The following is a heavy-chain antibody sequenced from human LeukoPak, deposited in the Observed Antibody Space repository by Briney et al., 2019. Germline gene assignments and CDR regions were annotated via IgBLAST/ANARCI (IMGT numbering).Heavy chain of an antibody. D-gene: IGHD3-22*01. CDR1: GYSISSGYH. Sequence: SETLSLTCTVSGYSISSGYHWGWIRQPPGKGLEWIGSIYYSGITYYNPSLKSRVTISVDTSKNQFSLKLSSVTAADTAVYYCAREYYYDSSGYSNFDYWGQGTLVTVSP. CDR3: AREYYYDSSGYSNFDY. CDR2: IYYSGIT. J-gene: IGHJ4*02. V-gene: IGHV4-38-2*02.